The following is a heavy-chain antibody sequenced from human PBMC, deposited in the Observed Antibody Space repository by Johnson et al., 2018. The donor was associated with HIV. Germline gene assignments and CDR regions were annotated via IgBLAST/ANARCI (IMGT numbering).Heavy chain of an antibody. V-gene: IGHV3-33*01. Sequence: QVQLVESGGGVVQPGRSLRLSCAASGFTFSSYGMHWVRQAPGKGLEWVAFIRYDGSNKYYADSVKGRFTISRDNSKNTLYLQMNSLRAEDTAVYYCARANHYQEYQLLGAFDIWGQGTMVTVSS. D-gene: IGHD2-2*01. CDR2: IRYDGSNK. J-gene: IGHJ3*02. CDR1: GFTFSSYG. CDR3: ARANHYQEYQLLGAFDI.